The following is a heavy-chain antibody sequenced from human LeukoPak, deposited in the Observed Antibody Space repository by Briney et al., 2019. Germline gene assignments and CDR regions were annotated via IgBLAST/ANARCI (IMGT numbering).Heavy chain of an antibody. CDR2: IYYSGST. V-gene: IGHV4-31*11. CDR1: GGSFSGYY. Sequence: SETLSLTCAVYGGSFSGYYWSWIRQHPGKGLEWIGYIYYSGSTYYNPSLKSRVTISVDTSKNQFSLKLSSVTAADTAVYYCARDQYGGYVYNWFDPWGQGTLVTVSS. D-gene: IGHD5-12*01. J-gene: IGHJ5*02. CDR3: ARDQYGGYVYNWFDP.